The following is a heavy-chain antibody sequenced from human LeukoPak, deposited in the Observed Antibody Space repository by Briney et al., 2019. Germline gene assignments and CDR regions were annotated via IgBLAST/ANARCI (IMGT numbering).Heavy chain of an antibody. CDR2: IYYSGST. Sequence: PSETLSLTCTVSGGSISSSSYYWGWIRQPPGKGLEWIGSIYYSGSTYYNPSLKSRVTISVDTSKNQFSLKLSSVTAADTAVYYCARRYSSGWYWFDPWGQGTLVTVSS. CDR3: ARRYSSGWYWFDP. D-gene: IGHD6-19*01. V-gene: IGHV4-39*01. J-gene: IGHJ5*02. CDR1: GGSISSSSYY.